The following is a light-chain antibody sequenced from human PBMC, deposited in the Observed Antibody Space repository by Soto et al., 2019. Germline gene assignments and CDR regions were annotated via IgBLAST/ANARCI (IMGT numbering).Light chain of an antibody. J-gene: IGKJ2*01. CDR2: GAS. CDR1: QDIFSY. Sequence: EIVMTQSPATLSVSPGERATLSCRASQDIFSYLAWYQQKPGQAPRLLIYGASTRATGIPARFSGSGSGTEFSLTISSLQYEDFGVYYCQQYNNWPLMYTFGQGTKLEIK. V-gene: IGKV3-15*01. CDR3: QQYNNWPLMYT.